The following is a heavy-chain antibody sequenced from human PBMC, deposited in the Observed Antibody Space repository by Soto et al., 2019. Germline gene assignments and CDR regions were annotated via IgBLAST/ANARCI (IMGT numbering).Heavy chain of an antibody. CDR1: GGSVSSNGAA. CDR2: TYYRSKWNN. D-gene: IGHD1-1*01. V-gene: IGHV6-1*01. Sequence: QALSLTFAISGGSVSSNGAAWNLIRQSPSRGLQWLGRTYYRSKWNNDYAVSVKSRITINPDTSKNQFSLQLNSVTPEDTAVYYCARGHAGTMDVWGQGTTVTVPS. CDR3: ARGHAGTMDV. J-gene: IGHJ6*02.